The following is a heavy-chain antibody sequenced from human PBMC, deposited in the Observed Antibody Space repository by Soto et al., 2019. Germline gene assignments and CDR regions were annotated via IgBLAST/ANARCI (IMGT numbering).Heavy chain of an antibody. CDR3: ARTCGYSYGYGSEKGYYYYGMDV. J-gene: IGHJ6*02. CDR1: GYSFTSYW. CDR2: IYPGDSDT. V-gene: IGHV5-51*01. Sequence: PGESLKISCKGSGYSFTSYWIGWVRQMPGKGLEWMGIIYPGDSDTRYSPSFQGQVTISADKSISTAYLQWSSLKASDTAMYYCARTCGYSYGYGSEKGYYYYGMDVWGQGTTVTVSS. D-gene: IGHD5-18*01.